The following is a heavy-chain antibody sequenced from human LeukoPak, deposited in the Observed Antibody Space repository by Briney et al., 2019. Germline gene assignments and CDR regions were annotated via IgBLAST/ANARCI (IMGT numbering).Heavy chain of an antibody. D-gene: IGHD3-22*01. CDR2: IYTSGST. V-gene: IGHV4-61*02. CDR1: GGSISSGSYY. Sequence: SETLSLTCTVSGGSISSGSYYWSWIRQPAGKGLEWIGRIYTSGSTNYNPSLKSRVTISVDTSKNQFSLKLSSVTAADTAVYYCARVTTGGYYNCWGQGTLVTVSS. CDR3: ARVTTGGYYNC. J-gene: IGHJ4*02.